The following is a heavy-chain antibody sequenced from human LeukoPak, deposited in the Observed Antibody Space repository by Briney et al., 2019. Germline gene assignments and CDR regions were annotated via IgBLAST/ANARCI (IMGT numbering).Heavy chain of an antibody. D-gene: IGHD6-13*01. J-gene: IGHJ4*02. CDR1: GGSISSSNW. CDR3: VSRGWRSARSWSFDY. CDR2: IYHSGST. V-gene: IGHV4-4*02. Sequence: PSGTLSLTCAVSGGSISSSNWWSWVRQPPGKGLEWIGEIYHSGSTNYNPSLKSRVTISVDTSKNQFSLKLSSVTAADTAVYYCVSRGWRSARSWSFDYWGQGTLVTVSS.